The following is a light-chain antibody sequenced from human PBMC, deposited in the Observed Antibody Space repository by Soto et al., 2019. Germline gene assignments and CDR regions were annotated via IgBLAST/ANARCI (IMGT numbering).Light chain of an antibody. V-gene: IGKV3-15*01. CDR2: GAS. CDR1: QSVSSN. CDR3: QQYSSWPPLT. Sequence: EIVMTQSPATLSVSPGERATLSCRASQSVSSNLAWYQQKPGQAPRLLIYGASTRATGIPARFSGSGSGTEFTLTISSLQSEDLAVYYWQQYSSWPPLTFGGGTKVEIK. J-gene: IGKJ4*01.